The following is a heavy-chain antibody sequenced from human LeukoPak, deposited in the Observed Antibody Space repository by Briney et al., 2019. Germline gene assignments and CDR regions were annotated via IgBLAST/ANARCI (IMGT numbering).Heavy chain of an antibody. CDR1: GFTFNTYW. D-gene: IGHD6-19*01. Sequence: GGSLRLSCAASGFTFNTYWMSWVRQAPGKGLEWVANIKPDGNEKYYVDSVKGRFTISRDNAKNSLYLQMNSLRPEDTAVYFCARDQWWQFIAVAITSYFDCWGQGTLVTVSS. CDR2: IKPDGNEK. CDR3: ARDQWWQFIAVAITSYFDC. V-gene: IGHV3-7*01. J-gene: IGHJ4*02.